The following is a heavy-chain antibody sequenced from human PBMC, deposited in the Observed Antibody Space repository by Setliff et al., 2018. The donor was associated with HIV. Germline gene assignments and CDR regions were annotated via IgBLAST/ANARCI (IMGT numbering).Heavy chain of an antibody. CDR2: INHSGST. CDR3: ARSGALATSTWSPFDY. V-gene: IGHV4-34*01. CDR1: GGSFSGYF. Sequence: ETLSLTCAVYGGSFSGYFWSWIRQSPGKGLQWIGGINHSGSTTYNPSLKSRVTISVDTSKNQFSLKLSAVTAADTALYYCARSGALATSTWSPFDYWGHGNQVTVSS. D-gene: IGHD6-19*01. J-gene: IGHJ4*01.